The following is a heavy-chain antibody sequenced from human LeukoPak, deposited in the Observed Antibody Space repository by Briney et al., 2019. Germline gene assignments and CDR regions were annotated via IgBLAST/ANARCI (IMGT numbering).Heavy chain of an antibody. V-gene: IGHV4-31*03. CDR1: GDSISSAVYS. CDR3: ARRVSLVRGVISGHFDY. Sequence: PSETLSLTCTVFGDSISSAVYSWSWIRQHPGKGLEWIGYIYYSGNTHYNPSLRSRVTISVDTSKNKFSLKLSSVSAADTAVYYCARRVSLVRGVISGHFDYWGQGTLVTVSS. J-gene: IGHJ4*02. D-gene: IGHD3-10*01. CDR2: IYYSGNT.